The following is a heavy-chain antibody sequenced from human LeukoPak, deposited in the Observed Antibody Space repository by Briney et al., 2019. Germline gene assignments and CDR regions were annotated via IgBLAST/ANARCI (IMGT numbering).Heavy chain of an antibody. CDR3: ARSLVVAKGFDY. CDR2: IIPLFGTA. D-gene: IGHD2-21*01. CDR1: GGTFSSYA. Sequence: SVKVSCKASGGTFSSYAITLVRQAPGQGLEWMGGIIPLFGTANYAQKFQGRVTITTGESTSTAYMELTSLRSEDTAVYYCARSLVVAKGFDYWGQGTLVTVSS. V-gene: IGHV1-69*05. J-gene: IGHJ4*02.